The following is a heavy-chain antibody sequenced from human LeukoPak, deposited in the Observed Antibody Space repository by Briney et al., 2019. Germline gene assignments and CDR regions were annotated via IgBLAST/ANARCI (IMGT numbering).Heavy chain of an antibody. CDR2: INHSGST. J-gene: IGHJ5*02. D-gene: IGHD3-3*01. Sequence: SGTLSLTCAVSGDSISISNWWSWVRQPPGKGLEWIGEINHSGSTNYNPSLKSRVTISVDTSKNQFSLKLSSVTAADTAVYYCAGFSNYDFWSGYPPDWFDPWGQGTLVTVSS. CDR1: GDSISISNW. V-gene: IGHV4-4*02. CDR3: AGFSNYDFWSGYPPDWFDP.